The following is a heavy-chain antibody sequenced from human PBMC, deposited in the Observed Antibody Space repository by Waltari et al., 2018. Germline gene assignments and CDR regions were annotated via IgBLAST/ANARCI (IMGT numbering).Heavy chain of an antibody. J-gene: IGHJ4*02. D-gene: IGHD4-17*01. CDR2: VSPHNGDT. CDR1: GYTFTRYG. CDR3: ARGAPYGDYLPCDY. V-gene: IGHV1-18*04. Sequence: QVQLVQSGAEVEKPGASVKVSCKAIGYTFTRYGISWVRQAPGQGLEWMGWVSPHNGDTDDATKFQGRVTMATDTFMNTADMELRSLRPDDTAVYYCARGAPYGDYLPCDYWGQGTLVTVSS.